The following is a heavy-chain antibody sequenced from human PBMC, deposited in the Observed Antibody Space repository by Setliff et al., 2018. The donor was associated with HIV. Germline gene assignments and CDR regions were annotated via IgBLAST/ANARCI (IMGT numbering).Heavy chain of an antibody. CDR3: VASSSWSCRLNY. J-gene: IGHJ4*02. Sequence: SETLSLTCTVSNDSINYQYWAWIRQPPGKGLEWIGSIYYSGNTNYNPSLKSRVTISIDTSKKQFSLKLTSVTAADAAIYYCVASSSWSCRLNYWGQGTLVTVSS. CDR1: NDSINYQY. D-gene: IGHD2-2*01. CDR2: IYYSGNT. V-gene: IGHV4-59*11.